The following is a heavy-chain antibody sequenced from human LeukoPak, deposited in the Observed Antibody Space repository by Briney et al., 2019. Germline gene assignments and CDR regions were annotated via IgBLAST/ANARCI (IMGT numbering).Heavy chain of an antibody. Sequence: PGGSLRLSCAASGFTFSSHAMTWVRQAPGKGLEWGSSITGSGGSTFYAASVKGRFTISRDNSKNTLYLQMNSLRAEGTAVYYCAKLGISDGIDYWGQGTLVTVSS. V-gene: IGHV3-23*01. D-gene: IGHD1-14*01. J-gene: IGHJ4*02. CDR3: AKLGISDGIDY. CDR1: GFTFSSHA. CDR2: ITGSGGST.